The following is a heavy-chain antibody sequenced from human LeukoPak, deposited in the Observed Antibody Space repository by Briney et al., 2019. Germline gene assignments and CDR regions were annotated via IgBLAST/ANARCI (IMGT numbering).Heavy chain of an antibody. D-gene: IGHD6-19*01. J-gene: IGHJ3*02. CDR1: GYTFTTYW. CDR3: ARTRVAGPSDAFDI. Sequence: GESLQSSCKGSGYTFTTYWIGSVRQLPGKGLEGMGIIYPGDSATRNTPPFQGQVTISVDKSTSTAYLQWRSLKASDTAIHYCARTRVAGPSDAFDIWGQGTMVSVS. CDR2: IYPGDSAT. V-gene: IGHV5-51*01.